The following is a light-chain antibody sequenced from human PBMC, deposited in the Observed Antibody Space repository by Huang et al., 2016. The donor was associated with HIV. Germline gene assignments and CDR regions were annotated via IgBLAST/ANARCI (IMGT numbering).Light chain of an antibody. CDR3: QQYYSAPLT. Sequence: DIVMTQSPDSLAVSLGERATINCKSSQSVLYSSHNKNHLAWYQQKPGQPPKLLIYCASTRESGVPDRFSGSGSGTDFTLTISSLQAEDVAVYYCQQYYSAPLTFGGGTKVEIK. V-gene: IGKV4-1*01. CDR2: CAS. CDR1: QSVLYSSHNKNH. J-gene: IGKJ4*01.